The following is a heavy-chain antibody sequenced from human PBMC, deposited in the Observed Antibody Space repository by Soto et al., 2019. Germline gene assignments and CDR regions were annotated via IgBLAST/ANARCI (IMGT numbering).Heavy chain of an antibody. D-gene: IGHD1-7*01. CDR1: GFSLSTSGVG. Sequence: QITLKESGPTLVKPTQTLTLTCTFSGFSLSTSGVGVCWIRQPPGKALEWLALIYWDDDKRYSPSLKSRLTITKYTSTKQVVLTMTNMDPVDTATYYCAHSRTTGTTVWYFDLWGRGTLVTVSS. J-gene: IGHJ2*01. CDR3: AHSRTTGTTVWYFDL. V-gene: IGHV2-5*02. CDR2: IYWDDDK.